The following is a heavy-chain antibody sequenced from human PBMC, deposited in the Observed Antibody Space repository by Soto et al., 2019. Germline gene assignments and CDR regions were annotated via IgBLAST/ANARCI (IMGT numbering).Heavy chain of an antibody. V-gene: IGHV3-21*01. Sequence: EVQLVESGGGLVKPGGSLRLSCAASGFTFSSYSMNWVRQAPGKGLEWVSSISSSSSYIYYADSVKGRFTISRDNAKNSLYLQINSLRAEDTAVYYCARTGPESDFDYWGQGTLVTVSS. CDR2: ISSSSSYI. CDR1: GFTFSSYS. J-gene: IGHJ4*02. CDR3: ARTGPESDFDY.